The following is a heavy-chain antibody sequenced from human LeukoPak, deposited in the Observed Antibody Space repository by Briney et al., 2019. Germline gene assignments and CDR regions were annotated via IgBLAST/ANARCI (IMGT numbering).Heavy chain of an antibody. J-gene: IGHJ4*02. CDR2: ISNDGINT. CDR1: GFTFSSYA. CDR3: ARVSLTTANFDS. V-gene: IGHV3-23*01. Sequence: PGGSLRLFCAASGFTFSSYAFNWVRQTPGKGLEWVSAISNDGINTYSADSVKGRFSFSRDNSKDTLYLQMNSLRVEDTALYYCARVSLTTANFDSWGQGTLVTVSS. D-gene: IGHD4-17*01.